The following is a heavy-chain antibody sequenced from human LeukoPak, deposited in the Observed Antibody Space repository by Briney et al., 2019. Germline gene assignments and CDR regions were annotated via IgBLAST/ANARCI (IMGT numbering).Heavy chain of an antibody. CDR1: GFTFSTYA. J-gene: IGHJ4*02. CDR2: ISYDGGDK. Sequence: GGSLRLSCAASGFTFSTYAIHWVRQAPGKGLEWVAVISYDGGDKYYADSVKGRFTISRDTSKNTLYLQMNNLRADDTAGYFCTIYLTGTTLSENDYWGQGALVTISS. CDR3: TIYLTGTTLSENDY. D-gene: IGHD2-2*02. V-gene: IGHV3-30*04.